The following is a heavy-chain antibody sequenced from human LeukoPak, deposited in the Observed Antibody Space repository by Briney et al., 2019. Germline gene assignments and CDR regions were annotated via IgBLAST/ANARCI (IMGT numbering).Heavy chain of an antibody. V-gene: IGHV5-51*01. CDR2: IYPDDSDT. Sequence: GESLKISCQGSGYTFSNYWIAWVRHMPGNGLEWMGIIYPDDSDTKYSPSFQGQVSISADKSINTAYLQWTRVKASDTAIYYCARLGTPYYYYYMDVWGRGTTVTVSS. CDR1: GYTFSNYW. D-gene: IGHD1-1*01. J-gene: IGHJ6*03. CDR3: ARLGTPYYYYYMDV.